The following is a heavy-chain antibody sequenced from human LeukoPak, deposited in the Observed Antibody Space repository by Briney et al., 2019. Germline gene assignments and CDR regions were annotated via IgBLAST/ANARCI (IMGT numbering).Heavy chain of an antibody. Sequence: ASVKVSCKASGYTFTGYYMHWVRQAPGQGLEWMGWINPNSGGTNYAQKFQDRVTMTRDTSISTAYMELSRLRSDDTAVYYCARGGLTYYYDSSGYSDIWGQGTLVTVSS. CDR1: GYTFTGYY. J-gene: IGHJ4*02. D-gene: IGHD3-22*01. CDR2: INPNSGGT. V-gene: IGHV1-2*02. CDR3: ARGGLTYYYDSSGYSDI.